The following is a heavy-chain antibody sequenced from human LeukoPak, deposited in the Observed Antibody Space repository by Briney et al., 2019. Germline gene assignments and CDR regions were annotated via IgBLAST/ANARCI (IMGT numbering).Heavy chain of an antibody. D-gene: IGHD2-15*01. CDR1: GGSFGGYY. CDR3: ARGFILWALPDY. V-gene: IGHV4-34*01. CDR2: INHSGST. Sequence: SETLSLTCAVYGGSFGGYYWSWIRQPPGKGLEWIGEINHSGSTNYNPSLKSRVTISVDTSKNQFSLKLSSVTTADTAVYYCARGFILWALPDYWGQGTLVTVSS. J-gene: IGHJ4*02.